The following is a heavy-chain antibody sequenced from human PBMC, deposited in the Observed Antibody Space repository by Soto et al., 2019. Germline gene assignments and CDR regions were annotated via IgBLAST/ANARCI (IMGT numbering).Heavy chain of an antibody. Sequence: XQAPGKFLEWISSISGSGFKKYYADSVKGRFTISRDNSKSTVYLELNNLSAEDTAVYHCAKNQGVELVPLATVDWFDPWGQGSVVTVSS. J-gene: IGHJ5*02. CDR3: AKNQGVELVPLATVDWFDP. V-gene: IGHV3-23*01. CDR2: ISGSGFKK. D-gene: IGHD1-26*01.